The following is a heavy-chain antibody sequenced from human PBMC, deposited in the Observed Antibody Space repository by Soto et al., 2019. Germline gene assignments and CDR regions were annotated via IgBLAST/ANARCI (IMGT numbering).Heavy chain of an antibody. Sequence: GASVKVSCKASGYTFTSYGISWVRQAPGQGLEWMGWISAYNGNTNYAQKLQGRVTMTTDTSTSTAYMELRSLRSDDTAVYYCARERTGTTSNWFDPWGQGTLVTSPQ. CDR2: ISAYNGNT. V-gene: IGHV1-18*01. J-gene: IGHJ5*02. D-gene: IGHD1-7*01. CDR3: ARERTGTTSNWFDP. CDR1: GYTFTSYG.